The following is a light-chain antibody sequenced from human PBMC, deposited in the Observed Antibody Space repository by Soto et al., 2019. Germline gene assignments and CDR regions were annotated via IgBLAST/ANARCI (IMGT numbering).Light chain of an antibody. CDR2: EVR. J-gene: IGLJ3*02. V-gene: IGLV2-14*01. Sequence: QSALTQPASVSGSAGQSITISCSGTMRDVGAYNLVSWYQQHPGTAPKLIIYEVRNRPSGISSRFSCSRSGNTASLTISGLQPEDEGYYYGSAYTAISTLVFGGGTKLTVL. CDR3: SAYTAISTLV. CDR1: MRDVGAYNL.